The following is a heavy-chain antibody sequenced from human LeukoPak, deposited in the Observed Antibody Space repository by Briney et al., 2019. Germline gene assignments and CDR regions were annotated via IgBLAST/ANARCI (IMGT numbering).Heavy chain of an antibody. D-gene: IGHD3-3*01. V-gene: IGHV1-3*04. CDR1: GYTFTNYA. CDR3: ARGLWSAHRREYYFDS. Sequence: ASVNVSCTASGYTFTNYAVNWMRQAPGQRLEWMGWINTGNGDTKFSQNYQARVTITRDATASTAYMELSSLTSEDTAVYFCARGLWSAHRREYYFDSWGQGTLVTVSS. CDR2: INTGNGDT. J-gene: IGHJ4*02.